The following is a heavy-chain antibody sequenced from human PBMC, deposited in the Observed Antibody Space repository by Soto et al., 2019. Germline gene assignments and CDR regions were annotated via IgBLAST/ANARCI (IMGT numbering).Heavy chain of an antibody. Sequence: QITLKESGPALVNPTQPLTLTCTFSGFSLSTSGVGVGWIRQPPGKALEWLALIYWNDDKRYSPSLKSRLTITKDTSKKQVVLTMTNMDPVDTATYYCAHSEDYGDLMGDWGQGTLVTVSS. CDR2: IYWNDDK. J-gene: IGHJ4*02. CDR3: AHSEDYGDLMGD. V-gene: IGHV2-5*01. D-gene: IGHD4-17*01. CDR1: GFSLSTSGVG.